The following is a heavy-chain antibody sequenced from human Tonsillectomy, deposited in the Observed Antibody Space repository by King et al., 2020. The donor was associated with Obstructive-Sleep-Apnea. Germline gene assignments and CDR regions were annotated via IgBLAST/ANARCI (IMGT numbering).Heavy chain of an antibody. CDR2: IYYSGST. CDR1: GASISSFY. CDR3: ASMVERATNYFDY. D-gene: IGHD5-24*01. Sequence: QLQESGPGLVKPSETLSLTCTVSGASISSFYWSWIRQPPGKGLEWIGYIYYSGSTSYNPSLKGRVTMSVDTSKDRFSLKLSSVTAADTAVYYCASMVERATNYFDYWGQGTLVTVSS. V-gene: IGHV4-59*01. J-gene: IGHJ4*02.